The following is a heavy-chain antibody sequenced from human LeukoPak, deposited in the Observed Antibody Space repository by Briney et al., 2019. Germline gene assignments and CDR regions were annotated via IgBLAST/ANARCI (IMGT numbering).Heavy chain of an antibody. CDR2: IYYSGST. CDR3: ARICGGDCQSSY. D-gene: IGHD2-21*02. CDR1: GGSFSGYY. V-gene: IGHV4-59*12. Sequence: PSETLSLTCAVYGGSFSGYYWSWIRQPPGRGLEWIGYIYYSGSTNYNPSLKSRVTISVDTSKNQFSLKLSSVTAADTAVYYCARICGGDCQSSYWGQGTLVTVSS. J-gene: IGHJ4*02.